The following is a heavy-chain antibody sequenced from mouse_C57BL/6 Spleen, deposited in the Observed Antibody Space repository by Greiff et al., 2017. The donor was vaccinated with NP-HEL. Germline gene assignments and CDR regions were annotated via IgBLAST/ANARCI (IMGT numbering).Heavy chain of an antibody. CDR2: INPNNGGT. Sequence: EVQLQQSGPELVKPGASVKISCKASGYTFTDYYMNWVKQSHGKSLEWIGDINPNNGGTSYNQKFKGKATLTVDKSSSTAYMELRSLTSEDSAVYYCARYSSVYAMDYWGQGTSVTVSS. V-gene: IGHV1-26*01. CDR1: GYTFTDYY. D-gene: IGHD3-2*02. CDR3: ARYSSVYAMDY. J-gene: IGHJ4*01.